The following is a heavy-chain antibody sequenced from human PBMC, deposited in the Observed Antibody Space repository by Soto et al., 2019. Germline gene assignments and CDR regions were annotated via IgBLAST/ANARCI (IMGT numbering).Heavy chain of an antibody. D-gene: IGHD3-3*01. CDR2: MNPNSGNT. Sequence: QVQLVQSGAEVKKPGASVKVSCKASGYTFTSYDINWVRQATGQGLEWRGWMNPNSGNTGYAQKFQGRVTMTRNTSISTAYMELSSLRSEDTAVYYCARSPTGGYYDFWSGYRPDAFDIWSQRTMVTVSS. J-gene: IGHJ3*02. V-gene: IGHV1-8*01. CDR3: ARSPTGGYYDFWSGYRPDAFDI. CDR1: GYTFTSYD.